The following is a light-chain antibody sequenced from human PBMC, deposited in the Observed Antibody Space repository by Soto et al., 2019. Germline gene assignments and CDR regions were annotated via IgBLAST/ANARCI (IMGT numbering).Light chain of an antibody. CDR2: QDS. V-gene: IGLV3-1*01. Sequence: SYELTQPPSVSVSPGQTASITCSGDKLGDKYACWYQQKPGQSPVLVIYQDSKRPSGIPERFSGSNSGNTATLTISGTQAMDEADYYCQAWDSRSYGFGTGTKLNVL. J-gene: IGLJ1*01. CDR1: KLGDKY. CDR3: QAWDSRSYG.